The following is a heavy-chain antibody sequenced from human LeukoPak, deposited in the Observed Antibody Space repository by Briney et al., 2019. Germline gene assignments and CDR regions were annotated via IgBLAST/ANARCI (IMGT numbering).Heavy chain of an antibody. CDR3: TRESSTYSLDY. CDR1: GFTFSSYA. J-gene: IGHJ4*02. V-gene: IGHV3-23*01. Sequence: GKSLTLSCADSGFTFSSYAMSWVRQAPGKGLEWVSAISGSGGNTYYADSVKGRFTISRDNSKNTLYLQMDSLRAEDSAIYYCTRESSTYSLDYWGQGTPVTVSS. D-gene: IGHD6-13*01. CDR2: ISGSGGNT.